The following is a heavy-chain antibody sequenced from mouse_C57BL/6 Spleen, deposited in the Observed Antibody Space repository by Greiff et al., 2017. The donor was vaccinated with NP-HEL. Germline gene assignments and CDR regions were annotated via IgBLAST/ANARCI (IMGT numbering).Heavy chain of an antibody. CDR2: IYPRSGNT. Sequence: QVQLQQSGAELARPGASVKLSCKASGYTFTSYGISWVKQRTGQGLEWIGEIYPRSGNTYYNEKFKGKATLTADKSSSTAYMELRSLTSEDSAVYFCARFTTVDYAMDYWGQGTSVTVSS. D-gene: IGHD1-1*01. J-gene: IGHJ4*01. V-gene: IGHV1-81*01. CDR1: GYTFTSYG. CDR3: ARFTTVDYAMDY.